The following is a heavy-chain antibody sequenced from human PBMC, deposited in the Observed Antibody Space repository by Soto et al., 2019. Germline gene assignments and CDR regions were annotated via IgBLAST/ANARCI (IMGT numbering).Heavy chain of an antibody. CDR1: GFTFSSYA. CDR2: ISGSGGST. D-gene: IGHD3-22*01. CDR3: AKKDSSGYQPFDY. J-gene: IGHJ4*02. V-gene: IGHV3-23*01. Sequence: EVQLLESGGGLVQPGGSLRLSCAASGFTFSSYAMSWVRQAPGKGLEWVSAISGSGGSTYYADSVKGRFTISRDNSKNTLYLQMNSLRAEDAAVYYCAKKDSSGYQPFDYWGQGTLVTVSS.